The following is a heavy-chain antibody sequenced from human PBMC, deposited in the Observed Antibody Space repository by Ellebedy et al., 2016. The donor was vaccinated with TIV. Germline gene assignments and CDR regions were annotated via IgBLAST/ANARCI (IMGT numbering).Heavy chain of an antibody. Sequence: GESLKISCAASGFTFSSYAMSWVRQAPGKGLEWVSAISGSGGSTYYADSVKGRFTISRDNAKNSLYLQMNSLRAEDTAVYFCARAEVTGTPFDYWGQGTLVTVSS. CDR1: GFTFSSYA. CDR2: ISGSGGST. V-gene: IGHV3-23*01. CDR3: ARAEVTGTPFDY. D-gene: IGHD1-20*01. J-gene: IGHJ4*02.